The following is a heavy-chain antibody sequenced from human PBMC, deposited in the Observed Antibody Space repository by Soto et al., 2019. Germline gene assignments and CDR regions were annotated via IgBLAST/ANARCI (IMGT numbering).Heavy chain of an antibody. CDR3: AREGSGIAVAGTNMDV. CDR2: ISYDGSNK. D-gene: IGHD6-19*01. Sequence: QVQLVESGGGVVQPGRSLRLSCAASGFTFSSYAMHWVRQAPGKGLEWVAVISYDGSNKYYADSVKGRFTISRDNSKNTLYLQMNRLRAEDTAVYYCAREGSGIAVAGTNMDVWGQGTTVTVSS. J-gene: IGHJ6*02. CDR1: GFTFSSYA. V-gene: IGHV3-30-3*01.